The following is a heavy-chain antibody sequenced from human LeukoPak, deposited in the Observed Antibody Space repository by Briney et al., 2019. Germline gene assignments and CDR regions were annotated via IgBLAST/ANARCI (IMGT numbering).Heavy chain of an antibody. CDR3: ARPRSSRDYYGMDV. CDR1: AYSFSTDW. CDR2: IYPGDSRT. Sequence: GGSLKISWKAFAYSFSTDWLGRVRQMPGKGLEGMAVIYPGDSRTRYNPSFEGQISISADQSTSTAYLQWSSLKASDTAMYYCARPRSSRDYYGMDVWGQGTTVTVSS. V-gene: IGHV5-51*01. J-gene: IGHJ6*02. D-gene: IGHD6-13*01.